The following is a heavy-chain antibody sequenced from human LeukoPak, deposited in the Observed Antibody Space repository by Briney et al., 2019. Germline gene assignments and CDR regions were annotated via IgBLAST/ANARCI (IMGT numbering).Heavy chain of an antibody. J-gene: IGHJ5*02. V-gene: IGHV4-39*01. CDR2: IYYSGST. CDR3: AAEYSSGSNWFDP. CDR1: GGSISSSSYY. Sequence: ETLSLTCTVSGGSISSSSYYWGWIRQPPGKGLEWIGSIYYSGSTYYNPSLKSRVTISVDTSKNQFSLKLSSVTAADTAVYYCAAEYSSGSNWFDPWGQGTLVTVSS. D-gene: IGHD6-19*01.